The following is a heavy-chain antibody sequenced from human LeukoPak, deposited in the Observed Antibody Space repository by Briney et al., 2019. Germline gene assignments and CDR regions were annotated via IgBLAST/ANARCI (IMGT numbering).Heavy chain of an antibody. Sequence: GASVKVSCKASGGTFSSYAISWVRQAPGQGLEWMGGIIPIFGTANYAQKFQGRVTITADESTSTAYMELSSLGSEDTAVYYCATVFGGIRECSSASCYLDYWGQGTPVTVSS. CDR1: GGTFSSYA. CDR2: IIPIFGTA. D-gene: IGHD2-2*01. V-gene: IGHV1-69*13. J-gene: IGHJ4*02. CDR3: ATVFGGIRECSSASCYLDY.